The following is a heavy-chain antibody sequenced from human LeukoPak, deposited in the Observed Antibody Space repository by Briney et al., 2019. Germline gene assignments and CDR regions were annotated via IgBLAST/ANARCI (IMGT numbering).Heavy chain of an antibody. CDR3: ARGNIDFWSGYYLDY. D-gene: IGHD3-3*01. CDR1: GFTFRSHG. V-gene: IGHV3-23*01. J-gene: IGHJ4*02. Sequence: GGSLRLSCAASGFTFRSHGMNWVRQAPGKGLEWVSGISPSGDILYYADSVKGQFTISRDNSKNTVYLQMNSLRAEDTAVYYCARGNIDFWSGYYLDYWGQGTLVTVSS. CDR2: ISPSGDIL.